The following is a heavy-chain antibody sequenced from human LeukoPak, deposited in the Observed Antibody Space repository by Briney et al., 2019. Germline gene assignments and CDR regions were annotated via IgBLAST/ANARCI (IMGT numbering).Heavy chain of an antibody. CDR1: GGSISSYY. Sequence: KSSETLSLTCTVSGGSISSYYWSWIRQPPGKGLEWIGYIYYSGSTNYNPSLKSRVTISVDTSKNQFSLKLSSVTAADTAVYYCARHWGIAIYFDYWGQGALVTVSS. J-gene: IGHJ4*02. D-gene: IGHD3-16*01. CDR2: IYYSGST. CDR3: ARHWGIAIYFDY. V-gene: IGHV4-59*08.